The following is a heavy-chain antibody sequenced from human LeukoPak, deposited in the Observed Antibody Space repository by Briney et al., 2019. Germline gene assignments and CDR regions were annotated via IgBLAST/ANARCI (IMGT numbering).Heavy chain of an antibody. J-gene: IGHJ4*02. CDR2: ISDSGRDT. Sequence: GGSLRLSCAVSGLTFNTYAMNWVRQAPGKGLEWVSGISDSGRDTNYSDSVKGRFSISRDNSKSTVYLQMNSLRAEDTALYFCATGCVGSPSCFTTGYDHWGQGTLVTVSS. D-gene: IGHD1-26*01. V-gene: IGHV3-23*01. CDR1: GLTFNTYA. CDR3: ATGCVGSPSCFTTGYDH.